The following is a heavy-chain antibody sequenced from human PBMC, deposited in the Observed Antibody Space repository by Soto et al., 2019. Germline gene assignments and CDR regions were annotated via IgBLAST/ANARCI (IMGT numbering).Heavy chain of an antibody. D-gene: IGHD6-6*01. J-gene: IGHJ4*02. CDR3: ARDRTRHQSIAARPWDY. Sequence: GASVKVSCKASGYTLTSYAMHWVRQAPGQRLEWMGWINAGNGNTKYSQKFQGRVTITRDTSASTAYMELSSLRSEDTAVYYCARDRTRHQSIAARPWDYWGQGTLVTVSS. CDR1: GYTLTSYA. V-gene: IGHV1-3*01. CDR2: INAGNGNT.